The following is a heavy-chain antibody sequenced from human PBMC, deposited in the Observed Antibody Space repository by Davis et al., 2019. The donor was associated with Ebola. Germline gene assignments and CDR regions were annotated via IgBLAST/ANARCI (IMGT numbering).Heavy chain of an antibody. CDR2: IKYDESEN. CDR1: GFTFSDYW. D-gene: IGHD6-19*01. J-gene: IGHJ4*02. CDR3: ARVAVAGFDF. V-gene: IGHV3-7*01. Sequence: GESLKISCAASGFTFSDYWTSWVRQAPGKGLEWVANIKYDESENFYVDSVKGRFTISRDNARNSLYLQMNSLRAEDTALYYCARVAVAGFDFWGQGTLVTVSS.